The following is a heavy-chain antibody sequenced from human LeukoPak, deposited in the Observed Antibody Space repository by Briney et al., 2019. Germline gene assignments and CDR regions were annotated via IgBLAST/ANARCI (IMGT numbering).Heavy chain of an antibody. Sequence: GGSLRLSCAASGFTFSSYAMSWVRQAPGKGLEWVSAISGSGGSTYYADSVKGRFTISRDNAKNSLYLQMNSLRAEDTAVYYCARRQQLVHDAFDIWGQGTMVTVSS. D-gene: IGHD6-13*01. CDR3: ARRQQLVHDAFDI. V-gene: IGHV3-23*01. CDR2: ISGSGGST. CDR1: GFTFSSYA. J-gene: IGHJ3*02.